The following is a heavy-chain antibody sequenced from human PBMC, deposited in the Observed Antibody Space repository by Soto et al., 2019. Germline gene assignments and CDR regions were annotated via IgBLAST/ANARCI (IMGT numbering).Heavy chain of an antibody. D-gene: IGHD1-26*01. CDR1: GFAFPTYA. Sequence: EVQLLESGGGLAQPGESLGLSCAASGFAFPTYAMTWVRQIPGKGLEWVASISDSGSKTYYADSVEGRVTIYRDNSMNTVSLQMNSLRVEDTAVYYCASLGVSYSDAHFDCWGQGTRVTVSS. CDR3: ASLGVSYSDAHFDC. J-gene: IGHJ4*02. V-gene: IGHV3-23*01. CDR2: ISDSGSKT.